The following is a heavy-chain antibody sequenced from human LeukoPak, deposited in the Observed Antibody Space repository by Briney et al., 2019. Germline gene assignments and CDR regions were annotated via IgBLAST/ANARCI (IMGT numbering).Heavy chain of an antibody. Sequence: GASVKVSCKASGYTFTSYDINWVRQATGQGLEWMGWMNPNSGNTGYAQKFQGRVTITRNTSISTAYMELSSLRSEDTAVYYCARGRFTEYNWNYPSGDYWGQGTLVTVSS. CDR2: MNPNSGNT. CDR3: ARGRFTEYNWNYPSGDY. D-gene: IGHD1-7*01. J-gene: IGHJ4*02. CDR1: GYTFTSYD. V-gene: IGHV1-8*03.